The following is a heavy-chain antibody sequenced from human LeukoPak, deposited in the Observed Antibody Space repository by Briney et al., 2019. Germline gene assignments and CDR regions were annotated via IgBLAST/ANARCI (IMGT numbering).Heavy chain of an antibody. CDR3: ARDKSITIFGANWFDP. Sequence: GGSLRLSCAASGFTFSSYSMNWVRQAPGKGLEWVSYIGSSGSTIYYADSVKGRFTISRDNAKNSLYLQMNSLRAEDTAVYYCARDKSITIFGANWFDPWGQGTLVTVSS. V-gene: IGHV3-48*04. CDR2: IGSSGSTI. D-gene: IGHD3-3*01. J-gene: IGHJ5*02. CDR1: GFTFSSYS.